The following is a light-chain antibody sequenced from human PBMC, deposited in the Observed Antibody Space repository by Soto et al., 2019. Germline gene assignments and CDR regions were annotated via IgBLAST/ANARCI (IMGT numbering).Light chain of an antibody. CDR2: EVS. V-gene: IGLV2-8*01. CDR1: SSDVGGYNY. Sequence: QSVLTQPPSASGSPGQSVAISCTGTSSDVGGYNYVSWYQQHPGKAPKLMIYEVSKRPSGVPDRFSGSKSGNTASLTVSGLQAEDEAEYYCNSYAGTNNYVVFGGWTKVTVL. J-gene: IGLJ2*01. CDR3: NSYAGTNNYVV.